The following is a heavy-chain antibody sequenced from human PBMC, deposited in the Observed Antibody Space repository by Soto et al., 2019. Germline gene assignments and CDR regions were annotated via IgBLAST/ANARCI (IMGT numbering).Heavy chain of an antibody. V-gene: IGHV4-34*01. Sequence: PSGTLSLTCAVYGGSFSGYYWSWIRQPPGKGLEWIGEINHSGSTNYNPSLKSRVTISVDTSKNQFSLKLSSVTAADTAVYYCARERRNSSGYYPYYFDYWGQGTLVTVSS. CDR2: INHSGST. CDR3: ARERRNSSGYYPYYFDY. D-gene: IGHD3-22*01. J-gene: IGHJ4*02. CDR1: GGSFSGYY.